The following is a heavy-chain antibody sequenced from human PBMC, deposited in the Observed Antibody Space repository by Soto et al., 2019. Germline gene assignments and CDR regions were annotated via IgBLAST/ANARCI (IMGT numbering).Heavy chain of an antibody. CDR3: ETDCSGGSCYSGIDY. CDR1: GGTFSSYA. V-gene: IGHV1-69*01. CDR2: IIPIFGTA. D-gene: IGHD2-15*01. Sequence: QVQLVQSGAEVKKPGSSVKVSCKASGGTFSSYAISWVRQAPGQGLEWMGGIIPIFGTANYAQKFQGRVTINADESTSTAYMELSSLRSEETAVYYCETDCSGGSCYSGIDYWGQGTLVTVS. J-gene: IGHJ4*02.